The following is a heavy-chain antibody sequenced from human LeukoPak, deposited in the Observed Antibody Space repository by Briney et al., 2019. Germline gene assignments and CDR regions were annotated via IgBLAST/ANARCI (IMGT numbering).Heavy chain of an antibody. CDR1: GGSISSTTSY. D-gene: IGHD2-2*03. V-gene: IGHV4-39*01. J-gene: IGHJ4*02. CDR3: ARHGSTDYFDY. Sequence: SETLSLTCAVSGGSISSTTSYWGWVRQPPGKGLGWIGRIYYSGSTFYNPSLKSPVTISVDTSKNQLSLRLSSVTAADTAVYYCARHGSTDYFDYWGQGTLVTVSS. CDR2: IYYSGST.